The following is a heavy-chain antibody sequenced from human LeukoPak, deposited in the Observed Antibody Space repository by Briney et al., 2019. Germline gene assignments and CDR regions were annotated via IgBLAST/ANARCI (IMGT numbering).Heavy chain of an antibody. D-gene: IGHD6-13*01. CDR2: ISGSGGST. V-gene: IGHV3-23*01. CDR3: AILPGYSSSWYEVDY. CDR1: GFTFSSYA. J-gene: IGHJ4*02. Sequence: GGSLRLSCAASGFTFSSYAMSWVRQAPGKGLEWVSAISGSGGSTYYADSVKGRFTISRDNSKSTLYLQMNSLRAEDTAVYYCAILPGYSSSWYEVDYWGQGTLVTVSS.